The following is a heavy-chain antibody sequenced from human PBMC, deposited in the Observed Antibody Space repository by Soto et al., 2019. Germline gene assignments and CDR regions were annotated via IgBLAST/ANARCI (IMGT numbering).Heavy chain of an antibody. CDR1: GFTFSSYG. V-gene: IGHV3-23*01. D-gene: IGHD1-26*01. CDR2: ISGSGSST. J-gene: IGHJ4*02. Sequence: EVQLLESGGGLVQPGGSLRISCAASGFTFSSYGMSWVRQAPGKGLEWVSAISGSGSSTYYADSVKGRFTISRDNSKNTLYLQMNSLRAEDTAVYFCFVGAFHFDYWGQGTLVTVSS. CDR3: FVGAFHFDY.